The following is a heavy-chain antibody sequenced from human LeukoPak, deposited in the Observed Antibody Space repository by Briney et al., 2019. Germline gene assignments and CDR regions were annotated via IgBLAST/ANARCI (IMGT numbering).Heavy chain of an antibody. CDR1: GGPFSGYY. CDR2: IHPTGIT. Sequence: PETLSLTCAVYGGPFSGYYWSWIRQPPGKGLEWIGEIHPTGITNYTPSLKSRVALSVDTSKNQFSLNLTSVTAADTAVYYCARRYYYNLGSFPFDFWGQGSLVTVSS. D-gene: IGHD3-10*01. V-gene: IGHV4-34*01. CDR3: ARRYYYNLGSFPFDF. J-gene: IGHJ4*02.